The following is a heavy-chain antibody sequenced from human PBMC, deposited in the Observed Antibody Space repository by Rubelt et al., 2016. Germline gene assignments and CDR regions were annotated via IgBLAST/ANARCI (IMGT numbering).Heavy chain of an antibody. CDR3: ARVTGVYFDY. D-gene: IGHD7-27*01. Sequence: VQLVESGGGVVQPGRSLRLSCAASGFILSTYAMTWVRQAPGKGLEWVSAISDSGSPTYYADSVKGRFTISRDNAKNSLYLQMNSLRAEDTAVYYCARVTGVYFDYWGLGTLVTVSS. CDR2: ISDSGSPT. V-gene: IGHV3-23*04. CDR1: GFILSTYA. J-gene: IGHJ4*02.